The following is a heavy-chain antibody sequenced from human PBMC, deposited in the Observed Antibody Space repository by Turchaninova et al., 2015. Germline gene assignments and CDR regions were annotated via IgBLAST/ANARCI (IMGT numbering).Heavy chain of an antibody. V-gene: IGHV2-26*01. D-gene: IGHD5/OR15-5a*01. CDR1: GFSLSNAKMG. Sequence: QVTLKESGPVLVKPTETLTLTCTVSGFSLSNAKMGVSWIRQPPGKALAWLDTTFSTDQPSSSHPLESRLTISKDPSKRTVVLTMTNMDPVDTGTYYCARMPSSTIQDYYYGLDVWGQGTTVTVSS. J-gene: IGHJ6*02. CDR2: TFSTDQP. CDR3: ARMPSSTIQDYYYGLDV.